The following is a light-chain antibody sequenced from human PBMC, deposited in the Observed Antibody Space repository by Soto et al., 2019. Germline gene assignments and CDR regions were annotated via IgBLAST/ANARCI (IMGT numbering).Light chain of an antibody. J-gene: IGKJ1*01. CDR2: KSS. CDR3: QQFNTSPWT. CDR1: QVISTS. Sequence: IQLSPAPSFLTPSIGERVTITCRASQVISTSLAWYQVKPGRAPKLLIYKSSILESGVPSRFSGSGSGTEFTLTISSLQPDDFATYYCQQFNTSPWTFGQGTKVAIK. V-gene: IGKV1-5*03.